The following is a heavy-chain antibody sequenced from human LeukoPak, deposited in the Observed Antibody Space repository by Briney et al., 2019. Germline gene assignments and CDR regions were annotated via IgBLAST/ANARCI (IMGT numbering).Heavy chain of an antibody. J-gene: IGHJ4*02. V-gene: IGHV3-53*01. CDR3: AVPGTLVVTSDY. CDR1: GFTVSSNY. CDR2: IYSGGST. D-gene: IGHD4-23*01. Sequence: AGGSLRLSCAASGFTVSSNYMSWVRHAPGKGLEWVSVIYSGGSTYYADSVKGRFTISRDNSKNTLYLQMNSLRAEDTAVYYCAVPGTLVVTSDYWGQGTLVTVSS.